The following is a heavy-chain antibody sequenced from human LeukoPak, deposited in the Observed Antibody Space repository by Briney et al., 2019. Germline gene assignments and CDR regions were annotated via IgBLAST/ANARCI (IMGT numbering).Heavy chain of an antibody. D-gene: IGHD5-12*01. J-gene: IGHJ6*03. CDR3: ARGGGYAYPLDYYYYMDV. V-gene: IGHV4-59*01. Sequence: PSETLSLTCTVSGGSISSYYWSWIRQPPGKGLEWIGYIYYSGSTNYNPSLKSRVTISVDTSKNQFSLKLSSVTAADTAVYYCARGGGYAYPLDYYYYMDVWGKGTTVTVSS. CDR1: GGSISSYY. CDR2: IYYSGST.